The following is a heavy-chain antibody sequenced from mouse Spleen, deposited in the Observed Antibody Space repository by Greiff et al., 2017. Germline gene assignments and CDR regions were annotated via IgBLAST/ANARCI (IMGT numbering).Heavy chain of an antibody. V-gene: IGHV1-81*01. CDR3: ARLGYDYDAY. D-gene: IGHD2-4*01. Sequence: VKLQESGAELARPGASVKLSCKASGYTFTSYGISWVKQRTGQGLEWIGEIYPRSGNTYYNEKFKGKATLTADKSSSTAYMELRSLTSEDSAVYFCARLGYDYDAYWGQGTLVTVSA. CDR2: IYPRSGNT. J-gene: IGHJ3*01. CDR1: GYTFTSYG.